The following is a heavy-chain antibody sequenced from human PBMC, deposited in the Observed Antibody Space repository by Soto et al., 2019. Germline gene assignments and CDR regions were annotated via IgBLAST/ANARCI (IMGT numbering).Heavy chain of an antibody. CDR1: GFSLSTRAVG. CDR3: AHRHELGSFDI. D-gene: IGHD1-26*01. V-gene: IGHV2-5*01. J-gene: IGHJ3*02. CDR2: IYWNDDK. Sequence: SGPTLVNPTHTLTLTCTFSGFSLSTRAVGVGWIRQPPGKALEWLALIYWNDDKRYSPSLKNRLTITKDTSKNHVVLTMTNMDPVDTATYYCAHRHELGSFDIWGQGTKVTVSS.